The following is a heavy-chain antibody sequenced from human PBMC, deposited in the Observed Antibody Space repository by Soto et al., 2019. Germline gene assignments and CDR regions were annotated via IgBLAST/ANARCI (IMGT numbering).Heavy chain of an antibody. CDR1: GGSIRSYY. J-gene: IGHJ4*02. CDR2: IYYSGST. Sequence: QVQLQESGPGLVKPSETLSLTCTVSGGSIRSYYWSWIRQPPGKGLEWIGYIYYSGSTNYNPSLKSRVTISVDTSKNQFSLKLSSVTAADTAVYYCARVWGYYFDYWGQGTLVTVSS. CDR3: ARVWGYYFDY. V-gene: IGHV4-59*01. D-gene: IGHD3-16*01.